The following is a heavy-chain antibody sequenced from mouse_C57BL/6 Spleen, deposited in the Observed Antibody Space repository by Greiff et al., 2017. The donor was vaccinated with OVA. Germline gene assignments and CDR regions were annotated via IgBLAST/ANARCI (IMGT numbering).Heavy chain of an antibody. J-gene: IGHJ3*01. CDR2: INPNNGGT. V-gene: IGHV1-26*01. CDR3: AKDSETAHATV. CDR1: GYTFTDYY. Sequence: EVQLQQSGPELVKPGASVKISCKASGYTFTDYYMNWVKQSHGKSLEWIGDINPNNGGTSYNQKFKGKATLTVDTYYSTTYMELRSQTSEDSAVDYGAKDSETAHATVWGQGTLVTVSA. D-gene: IGHD3-2*02.